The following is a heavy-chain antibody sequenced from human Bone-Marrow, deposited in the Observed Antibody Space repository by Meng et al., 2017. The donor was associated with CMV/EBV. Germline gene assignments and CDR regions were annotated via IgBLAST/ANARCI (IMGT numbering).Heavy chain of an antibody. CDR2: ISSSGTTI. V-gene: IGHV3-11*04. CDR3: ASITYYYDSSGVH. CDR1: GFTFSDYY. Sequence: LSLTCAASGFTFSDYYMSWIRQAPGKGLEWISYISSSGTTIYYADSVKGRFTISRDNARESLYLQMNSLRAEDTAVYYCASITYYYDSSGVHWGQGTLVTVSS. D-gene: IGHD3-22*01. J-gene: IGHJ4*02.